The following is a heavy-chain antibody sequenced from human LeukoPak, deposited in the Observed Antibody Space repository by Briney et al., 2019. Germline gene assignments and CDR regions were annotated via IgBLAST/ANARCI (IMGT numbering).Heavy chain of an antibody. J-gene: IGHJ4*02. V-gene: IGHV3-30*02. D-gene: IGHD4-17*01. Sequence: PGGSLRLSCAASGFTFSSYGMHWVRQAPGKGLEWVAFIRYDGSNKYYADSVKGRLTISRDNSKNTLYLQMNSLRAEDTAVYYCAKDLTVTTPFDYWGQGTLVTVSS. CDR3: AKDLTVTTPFDY. CDR1: GFTFSSYG. CDR2: IRYDGSNK.